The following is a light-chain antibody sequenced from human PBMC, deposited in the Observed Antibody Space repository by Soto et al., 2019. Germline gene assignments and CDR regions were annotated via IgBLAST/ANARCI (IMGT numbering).Light chain of an antibody. V-gene: IGKV1D-12*01. J-gene: IGKJ4*01. CDR1: QDISTL. CDR2: GAS. CDR3: QQADRLPLT. Sequence: DIQMTQSPSSVSASIGDTVTITCRASQDISTLLAWYQQKPGKAPKLLIYGASTLESGVPSRFSGRGSGTDFTLTVSSLQPEDVATYFCQQADRLPLTFGGGTKVEIK.